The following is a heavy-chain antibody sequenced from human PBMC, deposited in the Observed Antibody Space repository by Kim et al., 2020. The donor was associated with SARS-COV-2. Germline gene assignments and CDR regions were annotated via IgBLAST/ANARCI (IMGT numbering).Heavy chain of an antibody. CDR2: IYYSGTT. CDR3: ARHMTAAGVKNYFDP. J-gene: IGHJ5*02. D-gene: IGHD6-13*01. CDR1: GGSIRNDNYH. Sequence: SETLSLTCTVSGGSIRNDNYHWGWIRQPPGKGLEWIGSIYYSGTTYYNPSLKSRLTISVDTSKNQFSLKLSSVTAADTAVYYCARHMTAAGVKNYFDPWGQETLVTVSS. V-gene: IGHV4-39*01.